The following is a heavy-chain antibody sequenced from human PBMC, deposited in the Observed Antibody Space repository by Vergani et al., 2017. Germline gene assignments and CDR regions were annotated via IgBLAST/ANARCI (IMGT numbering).Heavy chain of an antibody. CDR2: ISSSSSYI. V-gene: IGHV3-21*01. Sequence: VQLVESGGGVVQPGRSLRLSCAASGFTFSSYSMNWVRQAPGKGLEWVSSISSSSSYIYYADSVKGRFTISRDNANNSLYLQMNSLRAEDTAVYYCARDVWSCSSTSCYDGYYYYYFMDVWGKGTTVTVSS. CDR3: ARDVWSCSSTSCYDGYYYYYFMDV. D-gene: IGHD2-2*01. J-gene: IGHJ6*03. CDR1: GFTFSSYS.